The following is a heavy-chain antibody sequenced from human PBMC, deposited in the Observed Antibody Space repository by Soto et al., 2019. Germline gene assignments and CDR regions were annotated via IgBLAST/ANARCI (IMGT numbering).Heavy chain of an antibody. CDR1: GFTFSSYA. J-gene: IGHJ4*02. CDR2: ISGSGGST. V-gene: IGHV3-23*01. CDR3: AKAEGYVVARGVHIDY. Sequence: GGSLRLSCAASGFTFSSYAMSWVRQAPGKGLEWVSAISGSGGSTYYAGSVKGRFTISRDNSKNTLYLQMNSLRAEDTAVYYCAKAEGYVVARGVHIDYWGQGTLVTVSS. D-gene: IGHD3-10*01.